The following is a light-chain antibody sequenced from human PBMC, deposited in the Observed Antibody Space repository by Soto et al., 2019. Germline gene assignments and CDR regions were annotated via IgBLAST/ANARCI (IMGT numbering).Light chain of an antibody. J-gene: IGKJ2*01. CDR3: QQYHIWLMYT. Sequence: EIVMTQSPVTLSVSPGERATLSCRASQSVSSDLAWYQQKPGQAPRLLIYGASTRATGIPARFSGSGSGTEFTLTISSLQSEDFAVYYCQQYHIWLMYTFGQGTKLEI. CDR2: GAS. V-gene: IGKV3-15*01. CDR1: QSVSSD.